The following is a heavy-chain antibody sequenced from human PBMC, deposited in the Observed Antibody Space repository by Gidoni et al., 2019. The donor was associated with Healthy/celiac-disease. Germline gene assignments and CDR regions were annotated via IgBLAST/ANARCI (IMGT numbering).Heavy chain of an antibody. Sequence: QVQLVPSGAEVTKPGASVKVSCKASGYTFPGYYMHWVRQAPGQGLEWMGWINPNSGGTNYAQKFQGWGTMTRDTSSSTAYMELSRLRSDDTAVYYCAAFIGRGWSGIQDGMDVWGQGTTVTVSS. D-gene: IGHD3-3*01. CDR3: AAFIGRGWSGIQDGMDV. J-gene: IGHJ6*02. CDR2: INPNSGGT. V-gene: IGHV1-2*04. CDR1: GYTFPGYY.